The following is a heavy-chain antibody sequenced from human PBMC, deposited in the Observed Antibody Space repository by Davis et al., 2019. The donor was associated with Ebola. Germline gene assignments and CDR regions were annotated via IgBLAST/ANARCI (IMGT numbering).Heavy chain of an antibody. J-gene: IGHJ4*02. CDR3: AREGIAAAGTDY. V-gene: IGHV3-53*01. Sequence: GESLKISCAASGFTVSSNYMSWVRQAPGKGLEWVSVIYSGGSTYYADSVKGRFTISRDNSKNTLYLQMNSLRAEETAVYYCAREGIAAAGTDYWGQGTLVTVSS. CDR1: GFTVSSNY. CDR2: IYSGGST. D-gene: IGHD6-13*01.